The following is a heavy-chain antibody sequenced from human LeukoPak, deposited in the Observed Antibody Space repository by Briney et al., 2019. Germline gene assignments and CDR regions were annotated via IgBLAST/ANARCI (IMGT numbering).Heavy chain of an antibody. Sequence: ASVKVSCKASGYTFTSYGISWVRQAPGQGLEWKGWISAYNGNTNYAQQLQGRVTMTTDTSTSTAYMELRSLRSDDTAAYYCARETTDPYYYGSGTSDAFDIWGQGTMVTVSS. CDR2: ISAYNGNT. CDR1: GYTFTSYG. V-gene: IGHV1-18*01. D-gene: IGHD3-10*01. J-gene: IGHJ3*02. CDR3: ARETTDPYYYGSGTSDAFDI.